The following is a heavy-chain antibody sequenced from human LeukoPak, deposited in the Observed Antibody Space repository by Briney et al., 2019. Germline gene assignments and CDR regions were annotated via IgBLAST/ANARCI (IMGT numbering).Heavy chain of an antibody. CDR2: IYYSGST. D-gene: IGHD4-17*01. Sequence: SQTLSLTCAVSGGSISSGDYSWSWIRQPPGKGLEWIGYIYYSGSTYYNPSLKSRVTISVDTSKNQLSLKLSSVTAADTAVYYCARGDGDDDFDYWGQGTLVTVSS. CDR3: ARGDGDDDFDY. V-gene: IGHV4-30-4*07. CDR1: GGSISSGDYS. J-gene: IGHJ4*02.